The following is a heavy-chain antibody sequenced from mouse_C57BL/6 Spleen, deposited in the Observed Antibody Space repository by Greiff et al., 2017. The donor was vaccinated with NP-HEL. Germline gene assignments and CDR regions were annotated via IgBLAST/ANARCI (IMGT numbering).Heavy chain of an antibody. CDR3: ARGGVEGYYFDD. CDR1: GYAFSSSW. J-gene: IGHJ2*01. D-gene: IGHD6-1*01. CDR2: IYPGDGAT. Sequence: QVQLKESGPELVKPGASVKISCKASGYAFSSSWMNWVKQRPGKGLEWIGRIYPGDGATNYNGTFKGQATFTADKSSSTVYMQLSSLTSEDSAVYFCARGGVEGYYFDDWGQGTTLTVSS. V-gene: IGHV1-82*01.